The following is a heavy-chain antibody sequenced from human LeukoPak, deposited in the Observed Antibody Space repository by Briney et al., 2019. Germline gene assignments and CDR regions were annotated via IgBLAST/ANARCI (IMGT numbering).Heavy chain of an antibody. CDR3: ARAHRGRLTGLDY. J-gene: IGHJ4*02. V-gene: IGHV1-69*13. D-gene: IGHD1-14*01. CDR1: GCTFTSYA. Sequence: GASVKVSCKASGCTFTSYAISWVRQAPGQGLEWMGGIIPIFGTANYAQKFQGRVTIIADESTSTAYMELSSLRSEDTAVYYCARAHRGRLTGLDYWGQGTLVTVSS. CDR2: IIPIFGTA.